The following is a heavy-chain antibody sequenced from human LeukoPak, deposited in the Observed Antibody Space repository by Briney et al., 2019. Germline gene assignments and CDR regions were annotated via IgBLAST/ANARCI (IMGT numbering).Heavy chain of an antibody. D-gene: IGHD6-19*01. CDR3: AKRQWLESGIVDY. CDR1: GFTFSSYA. CDR2: ISGSGGST. Sequence: PGGSLRLSCAASGFTFSSYAMSWVRQAPGKGLEWVSAISGSGGSTYYADSVKGRFTISRDNAKNSLYLQMNSLRAEDTAVYYCAKRQWLESGIVDYWGQGTLVTVSS. J-gene: IGHJ4*02. V-gene: IGHV3-23*01.